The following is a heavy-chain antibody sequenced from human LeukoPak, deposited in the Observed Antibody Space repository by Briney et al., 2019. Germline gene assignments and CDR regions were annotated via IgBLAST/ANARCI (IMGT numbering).Heavy chain of an antibody. J-gene: IGHJ3*02. V-gene: IGHV1-18*01. CDR3: ARDFRAATRYAFDI. D-gene: IGHD2-15*01. CDR1: GYTFTSYG. Sequence: GASVKVSCKASGYTFTSYGISWVRQAPGQGLEWVGWISAYNGNTNYAQKLQGRVTMTTDTSTSTAYMELRSLRSDDTAVYYCARDFRAATRYAFDIWGQGTMVTVSS. CDR2: ISAYNGNT.